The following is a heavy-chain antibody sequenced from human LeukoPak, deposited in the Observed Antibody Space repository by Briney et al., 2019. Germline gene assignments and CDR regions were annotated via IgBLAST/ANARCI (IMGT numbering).Heavy chain of an antibody. CDR3: ATMFNVVMGDLFDY. V-gene: IGHV3-15*01. D-gene: IGHD3-16*01. CDR1: GFSFTKAW. CDR2: LNSRTDGETT. J-gene: IGHJ4*02. Sequence: PGGSLRLSCVVSGFSFTKAWVSWARQAPGKGLEWVGRLNSRTDGETTDYAAPVKGRFSISRDDSKTTVFLQMNSLKIEDTAVYYCATMFNVVMGDLFDYWGQGTLVTASS.